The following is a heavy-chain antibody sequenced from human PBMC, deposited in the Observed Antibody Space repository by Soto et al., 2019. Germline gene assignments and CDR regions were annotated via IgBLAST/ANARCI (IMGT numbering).Heavy chain of an antibody. CDR2: IYYSGST. J-gene: IGHJ5*02. CDR3: ARSYTTNTDPNWFDP. D-gene: IGHD2-2*02. V-gene: IGHV4-31*02. Sequence: WTWIRQHPGKGLEWIGYIYYSGSTYYNPSLKSRVTISVDTSKNQFSLKLSSVTAADTAVYYCARSYTTNTDPNWFDPWGQGILVTVPS.